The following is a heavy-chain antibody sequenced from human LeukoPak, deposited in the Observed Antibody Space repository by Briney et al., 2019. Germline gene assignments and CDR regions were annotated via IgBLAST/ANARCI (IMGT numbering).Heavy chain of an antibody. D-gene: IGHD4-23*01. CDR1: GGSFSGYY. CDR3: ARGGYGVKYRYFDY. CDR2: INQSGST. V-gene: IGHV4-34*01. J-gene: IGHJ4*02. Sequence: SETLSLTCAVYGGSFSGYYWNWIRQSPGKGLEWIGEINQSGSTSYNPSLKSRVTISVDTSNNQCSLNLTSVTAADTAVYYCARGGYGVKYRYFDYWGQGTLVTVSA.